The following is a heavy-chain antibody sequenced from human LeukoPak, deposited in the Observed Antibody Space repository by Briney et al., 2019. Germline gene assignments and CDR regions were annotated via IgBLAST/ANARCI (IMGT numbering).Heavy chain of an antibody. CDR2: MSYDGFNK. D-gene: IGHD5-18*01. CDR3: AKTEGYSYGYYFDY. CDR1: GFTFSSYA. V-gene: IGHV3-30*18. Sequence: QPGRSLRLSCAASGFTFSSYAMHWVRQSLGKGLEWVAVMSYDGFNKYYADSVKGRFTISRDNSKNTPYLQMNSLRAEDTAVYYCAKTEGYSYGYYFDYWGQGTLVTVSS. J-gene: IGHJ4*02.